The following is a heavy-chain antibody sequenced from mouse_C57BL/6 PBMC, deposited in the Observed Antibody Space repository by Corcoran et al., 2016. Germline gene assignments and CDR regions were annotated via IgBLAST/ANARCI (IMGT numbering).Heavy chain of an antibody. D-gene: IGHD1-1*01. CDR3: AIPRYYGRTGWYFDV. Sequence: EVQLQPSGPELVKPGASVKISCKASGYTFTDYYMNWVKLSHGKSLEGIGDINPNNGGTSYNQKFKGKATLTVDKSSSTAYMELRSLTSEDSAVYYSAIPRYYGRTGWYFDVCGTGTTVTVSS. CDR2: INPNNGGT. CDR1: GYTFTDYY. V-gene: IGHV1-26*01. J-gene: IGHJ1*03.